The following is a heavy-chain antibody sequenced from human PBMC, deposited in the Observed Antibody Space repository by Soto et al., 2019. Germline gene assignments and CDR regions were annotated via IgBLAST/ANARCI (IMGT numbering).Heavy chain of an antibody. CDR3: ARHSPDFDWLSQFDY. CDR1: GGSISSGGYY. D-gene: IGHD3-9*01. Sequence: SETLSLTCAVSGGSISSGGYYWSWIRQPPGKGLEWIGYIYYSGSTYYNPSLKSRVTISVDTSKNQFSLKLSSVTAADTAVYYCARHSPDFDWLSQFDYWGQGTLVTVSS. V-gene: IGHV4-31*11. CDR2: IYYSGST. J-gene: IGHJ4*02.